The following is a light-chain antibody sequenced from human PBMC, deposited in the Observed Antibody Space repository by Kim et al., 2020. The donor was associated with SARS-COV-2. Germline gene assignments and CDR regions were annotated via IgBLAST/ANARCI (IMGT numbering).Light chain of an antibody. V-gene: IGLV2-23*01. CDR1: SSDVGSYNL. CDR2: EGS. Sequence: QSALTQPASVSGSPGQSITISCTGTSSDVGSYNLVSWYQQHPGKAPKLMIYEGSKRPSGVSNLFSGTKSGNTASLAISGVLAEDEADYYCCSYAGSSTYVFGTGTKVTVL. CDR3: CSYAGSSTYV. J-gene: IGLJ1*01.